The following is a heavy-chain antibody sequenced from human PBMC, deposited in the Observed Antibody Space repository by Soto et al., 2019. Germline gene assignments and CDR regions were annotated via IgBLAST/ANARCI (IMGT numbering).Heavy chain of an antibody. J-gene: IGHJ5*02. D-gene: IGHD6-13*01. CDR1: GFSLSTSGVG. V-gene: IGHV2-5*01. CDR3: AHRQKSIAAADPYNWFDP. Sequence: QITLKESGPTLVKPTQTLTLTCTFSGFSLSTSGVGVGWIRQPPGKALEWLALIYWNDDKRYSPSLKSRLTITKDTSKNQVVLTMTNMDPVDTATYYCAHRQKSIAAADPYNWFDPWGQGTLVTVSS. CDR2: IYWNDDK.